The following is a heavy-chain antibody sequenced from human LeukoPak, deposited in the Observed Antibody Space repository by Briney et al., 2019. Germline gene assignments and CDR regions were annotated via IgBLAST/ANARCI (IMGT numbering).Heavy chain of an antibody. D-gene: IGHD3-16*01. Sequence: NPSETLSLTCTVSGGSISSGDYYWSWISQPPGKGLEWIGNIYYSGSTYYNPSLKSRVTISIDTSKNQFSLKLSSVTAADTAVYYCARADDYVWGSLSAWGQGTLVTVSS. CDR1: GGSISSGDYY. CDR3: ARADDYVWGSLSA. J-gene: IGHJ5*02. CDR2: IYYSGST. V-gene: IGHV4-30-4*08.